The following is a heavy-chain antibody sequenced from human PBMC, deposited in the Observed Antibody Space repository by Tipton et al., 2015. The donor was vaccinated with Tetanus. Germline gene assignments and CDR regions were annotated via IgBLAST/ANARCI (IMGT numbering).Heavy chain of an antibody. J-gene: IGHJ3*02. CDR1: GGSISRNNYC. Sequence: TLSLTCSVSGGSISRNNYCWGWVRQTPGKGLEWLGSIEDSGTTYYNPSLKSRVTISKDTSKNHFPLKLNSVTAADTALYYCARHVPPLVGLRLGEKTFDIWGQGTMVTVSS. V-gene: IGHV4-39*01. CDR3: ARHVPPLVGLRLGEKTFDI. CDR2: IEDSGTT. D-gene: IGHD3-16*01.